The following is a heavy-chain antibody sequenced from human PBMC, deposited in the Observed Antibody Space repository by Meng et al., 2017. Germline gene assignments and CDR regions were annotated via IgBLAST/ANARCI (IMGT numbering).Heavy chain of an antibody. V-gene: IGHV1-8*01. D-gene: IGHD3-10*01. CDR1: GYTFTSYD. Sequence: VQLGQSGAEVKKPGASVKVSCKASGYTFTSYDINWVRQATGQGLEWMGWMNPNSGNTGYAQKFQGRVTMTTDTSTSTAYMELRSLRSDDTAVYYCARDRLRGEFDPWGQGTLVTVSS. CDR3: ARDRLRGEFDP. J-gene: IGHJ5*02. CDR2: MNPNSGNT.